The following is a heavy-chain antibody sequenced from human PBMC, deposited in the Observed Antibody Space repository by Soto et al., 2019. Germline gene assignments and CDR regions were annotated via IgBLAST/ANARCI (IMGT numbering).Heavy chain of an antibody. V-gene: IGHV3-48*02. CDR3: ARDRKELASLPRPAFDI. CDR2: ISSSSSTI. D-gene: IGHD1-1*01. CDR1: GFTFSSYS. Sequence: GGPLRLSCAASGFTFSSYSMNWVRQAPGKGLEWVSYISSSSSTIYYADSVKGRFTISRDNAKNSLYLQMNSLRDEDTAVYYCARDRKELASLPRPAFDIWGQGTMVTVSS. J-gene: IGHJ3*02.